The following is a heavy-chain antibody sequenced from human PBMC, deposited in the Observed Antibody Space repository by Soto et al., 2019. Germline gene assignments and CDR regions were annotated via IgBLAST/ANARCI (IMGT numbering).Heavy chain of an antibody. CDR3: GDSGSLDV. J-gene: IGHJ6*02. D-gene: IGHD1-26*01. Sequence: GGSLRLSCAASGFTFSSYVMHWVRQAPGKGLEWVAVIWYDGSNKYYADSVKCRFTISRDNSKNTLYLQMNSLRAEDTAVYYCGDSGSLDVWGQGTTVTVSS. CDR1: GFTFSSYV. V-gene: IGHV3-33*01. CDR2: IWYDGSNK.